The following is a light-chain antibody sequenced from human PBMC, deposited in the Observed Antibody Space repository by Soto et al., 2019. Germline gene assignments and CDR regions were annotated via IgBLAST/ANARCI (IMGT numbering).Light chain of an antibody. Sequence: DIVMTQSPLSLPVTPGEPASISCRSSQSLMHSNGYNYLDWYLQKPGQSPQLLIYLGSNRASGVPDRFSGIGSGTDFTLKISRVEAEDVGVYYGMQALQTWYTFGQGTKREMK. CDR2: LGS. V-gene: IGKV2-28*01. J-gene: IGKJ2*01. CDR3: MQALQTWYT. CDR1: QSLMHSNGYNY.